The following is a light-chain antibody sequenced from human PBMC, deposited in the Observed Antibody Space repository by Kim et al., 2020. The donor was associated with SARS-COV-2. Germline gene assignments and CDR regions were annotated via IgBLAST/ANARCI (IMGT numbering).Light chain of an antibody. J-gene: IGLJ1*01. CDR1: RLDVGGYNY. Sequence: GQSITISCTCNRLDVGGYNYVSWYQQHPGKAPKLMIYDVHRRPTGVSDRFSGSKSGNTASLTISGLQAEDEADYYCSSWASTNSYVFGTGTKVTVL. CDR3: SSWASTNSYV. CDR2: DVH. V-gene: IGLV2-14*04.